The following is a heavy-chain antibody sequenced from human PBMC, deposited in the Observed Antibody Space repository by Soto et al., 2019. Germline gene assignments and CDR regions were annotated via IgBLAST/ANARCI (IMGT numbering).Heavy chain of an antibody. CDR3: ARDQNGSPHFDC. Sequence: SETLSLTCTVSGASIGSYYWSWIGQPPGKGLEWVGFIFHSGSTNCNPSLKSRVTFSVDTSKNQFSLKLTSVTAADTAVYYCARDQNGSPHFDCWGQGSLVTVAS. D-gene: IGHD1-26*01. CDR2: IFHSGST. J-gene: IGHJ4*02. V-gene: IGHV4-59*01. CDR1: GASIGSYY.